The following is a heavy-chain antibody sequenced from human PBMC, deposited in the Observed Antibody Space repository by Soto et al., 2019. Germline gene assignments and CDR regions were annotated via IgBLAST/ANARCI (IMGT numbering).Heavy chain of an antibody. CDR3: ARDWVAYCGGDCYSIGDYYYGMDV. CDR1: GGTFSSYA. V-gene: IGHV1-69*01. J-gene: IGHJ6*02. Sequence: QVQLVQSGAEVKKPGSSVKVSCKASGGTFSSYAISWVRQAPGQGLEWMGGIIPIFGTANYAQKFQGRVTLTADESTSTAYMELSSLRSEDTAVYYCARDWVAYCGGDCYSIGDYYYGMDVWGQGTTVTVSS. D-gene: IGHD2-21*02. CDR2: IIPIFGTA.